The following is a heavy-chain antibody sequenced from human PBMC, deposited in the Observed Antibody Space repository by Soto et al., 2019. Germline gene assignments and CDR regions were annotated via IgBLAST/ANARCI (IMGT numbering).Heavy chain of an antibody. CDR2: IIPIFGTA. Sequence: QVQLVQSGAEVKKPGSSVKVSCKASGGTFSSYAISWVRQAPGQGLEWMGGIIPIFGTANYAQKFQGRVTITAYESTSTAYMELSSLRSEDTAVYYCAKEKQGEFRTVTTFCGMDVWGQGTTVTVSS. CDR1: GGTFSSYA. J-gene: IGHJ6*02. V-gene: IGHV1-69*01. D-gene: IGHD4-4*01. CDR3: AKEKQGEFRTVTTFCGMDV.